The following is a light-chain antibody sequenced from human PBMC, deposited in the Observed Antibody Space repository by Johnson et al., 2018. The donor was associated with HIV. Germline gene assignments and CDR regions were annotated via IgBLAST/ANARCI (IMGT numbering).Light chain of an antibody. J-gene: IGLJ1*01. V-gene: IGLV1-51*02. CDR3: GTWDSSLSVYV. CDR1: SSNIGNNY. Sequence: QSVLTQSPSVSAAPGQRVTISCSGSSSNIGNNYVSWYQQLPGTAPKLLIYESNKRPSGIPDRFSGSKSGTSATLGITGLQTGDEADYYCGTWDSSLSVYVFGTGTKVTVL. CDR2: ESN.